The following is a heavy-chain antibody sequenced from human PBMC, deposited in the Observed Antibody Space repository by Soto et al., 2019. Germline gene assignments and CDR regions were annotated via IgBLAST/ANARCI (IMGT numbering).Heavy chain of an antibody. CDR2: IYYSGST. D-gene: IGHD2-2*03. CDR1: GGSISSGGYY. CDR3: ARHGYCSSTSCYSSHWFYP. J-gene: IGHJ5*02. Sequence: SETLSLTCTVSGGSISSGGYYWSWIRQHPGKGLEWIGYIYYSGSTYYNPSLKSRVTISVDTSKNQFSLKLSSVTAADTAVYYCARHGYCSSTSCYSSHWFYPWGQGTLVTVSS. V-gene: IGHV4-31*03.